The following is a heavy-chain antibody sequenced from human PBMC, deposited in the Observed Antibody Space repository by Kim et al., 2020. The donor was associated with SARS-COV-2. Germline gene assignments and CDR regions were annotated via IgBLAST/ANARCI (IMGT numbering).Heavy chain of an antibody. CDR2: INYDGADT. V-gene: IGHV3-7*05. Sequence: GGSLRLSCAASGFPFNKYAMTWVRQAPGKGLEWLANINYDGADTYYVDSVKGRFTVSRDNSANSLFLHMTSLRAEDTAVYFCARGNMGGFVLDFWGQGTT. CDR3: ARGNMGGFVLDF. D-gene: IGHD3-16*01. CDR1: GFPFNKYA. J-gene: IGHJ6*02.